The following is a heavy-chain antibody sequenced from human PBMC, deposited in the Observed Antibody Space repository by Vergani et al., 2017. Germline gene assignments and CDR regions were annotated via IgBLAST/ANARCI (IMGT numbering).Heavy chain of an antibody. J-gene: IGHJ4*02. Sequence: EVQLVESGGGLVKPGGSLRLSCAASGFTFSSYSMNWVRQAPGKGLEWVSRINSDGSSTSYADSVKGRFTISRDNAKNTLYLQMNSLRAEDTAVYYCAGAWGYWGQGTLVTVSS. D-gene: IGHD7-27*01. CDR2: INSDGSST. V-gene: IGHV3-74*02. CDR3: AGAWGY. CDR1: GFTFSSYS.